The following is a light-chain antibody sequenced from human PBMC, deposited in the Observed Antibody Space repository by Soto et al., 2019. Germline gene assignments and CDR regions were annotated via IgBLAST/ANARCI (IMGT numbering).Light chain of an antibody. V-gene: IGKV3-20*01. CDR2: DTS. CDR1: QSVSSSY. Sequence: EIVLTQSPGTLSLSPGERATLSCRASQSVSSSYSAWYQQKPGQAPRLLIYDTSSRATGIPDRFSGSKSGTDFTLTISRLEPEDFAVYYCHHYGNSPTVVQGSKV. J-gene: IGKJ1*01. CDR3: HHYGNSPT.